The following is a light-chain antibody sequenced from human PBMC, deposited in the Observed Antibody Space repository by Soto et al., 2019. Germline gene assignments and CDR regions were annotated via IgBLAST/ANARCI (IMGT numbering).Light chain of an antibody. V-gene: IGLV6-57*04. CDR3: QSYDSDTPVV. CDR1: SGSIASNY. CDR2: DDN. Sequence: NFMLTQPHSVSESPGKTVTISCTRSSGSIASNYVQWYQQRPGSAPTTVIYDDNQRPSGVPDRFSGSIDSSSNSASLTISGLRTEYEADYYCQSYDSDTPVVFGGGTKLTVL. J-gene: IGLJ2*01.